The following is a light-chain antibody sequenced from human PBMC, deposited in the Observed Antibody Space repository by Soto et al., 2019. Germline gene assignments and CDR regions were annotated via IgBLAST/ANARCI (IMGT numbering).Light chain of an antibody. CDR1: QSISSY. J-gene: IGKJ5*01. V-gene: IGKV1-39*01. Sequence: DIKMTQSPSSLSASVGGRVTITCRASQSISSYLNWYQQKPGKAPKILIYAASSLQSGVPSRFSGSGSGTDCTLTISSLQPEDVATYYCQQSYSTPITFGQGTRLEIK. CDR3: QQSYSTPIT. CDR2: AAS.